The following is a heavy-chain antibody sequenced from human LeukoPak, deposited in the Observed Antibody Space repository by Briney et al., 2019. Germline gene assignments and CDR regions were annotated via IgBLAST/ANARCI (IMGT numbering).Heavy chain of an antibody. CDR1: GGSISSGGYS. CDR2: IYHSGST. Sequence: PSQTLSLTCAVSGGSISSGGYSWSWIRQPPGKGLEWIGYIYHSGSTYYNPSLKSRVTISVDRSKNQFSLKLSSVTAADTAVYYCAREGRGYCSSTSCYTFFDYWGQGTLVTVSS. V-gene: IGHV4-30-2*01. CDR3: AREGRGYCSSTSCYTFFDY. D-gene: IGHD2-2*02. J-gene: IGHJ4*02.